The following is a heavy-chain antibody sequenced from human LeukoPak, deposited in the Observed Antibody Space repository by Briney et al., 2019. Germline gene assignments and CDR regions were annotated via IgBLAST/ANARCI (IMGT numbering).Heavy chain of an antibody. CDR1: GFTFSSYE. J-gene: IGHJ4*02. Sequence: GGSLRLSCAASGFTFSSYEMNWGRQAPGKGLEWVSYISSSGSTIYYADSVKGRFTISRDNAKNSMYLQMNSLRDEATAVYYCSRSTRLWFGELSDYWGQGTLVTVSS. D-gene: IGHD3-10*01. V-gene: IGHV3-48*03. CDR2: ISSSGSTI. CDR3: SRSTRLWFGELSDY.